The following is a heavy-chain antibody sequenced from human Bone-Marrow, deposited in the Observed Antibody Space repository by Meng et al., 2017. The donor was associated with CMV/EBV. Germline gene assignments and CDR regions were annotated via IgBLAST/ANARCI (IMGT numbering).Heavy chain of an antibody. CDR3: ARGALEWSQNNWFDP. D-gene: IGHD3-3*01. J-gene: IGHJ5*02. CDR1: GGSISSYY. CDR2: LYYSGST. V-gene: IGHV4-59*01. Sequence: SETLSLTCAVSGGSISSYYWSWIRQPPGKGLEWIGYLYYSGSTNYNPSLKSRVTISVDTSKHQFSLKLSSVTAADTVVYYCARGALEWSQNNWFDPWGQGTLVTVSS.